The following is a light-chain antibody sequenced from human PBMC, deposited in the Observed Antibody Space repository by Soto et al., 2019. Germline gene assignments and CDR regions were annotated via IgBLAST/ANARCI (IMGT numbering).Light chain of an antibody. Sequence: QSALTQPASVSGSPGQSISISCTGTSSEVGGYNYVSWYQHQPGKAPKLVIFDVSGRPSGISNRFSGSKSGNTASLTISGLRPEDEADYYCSSYTDFNLDVFGTG. J-gene: IGLJ1*01. CDR3: SSYTDFNLDV. CDR1: SSEVGGYNY. CDR2: DVS. V-gene: IGLV2-14*03.